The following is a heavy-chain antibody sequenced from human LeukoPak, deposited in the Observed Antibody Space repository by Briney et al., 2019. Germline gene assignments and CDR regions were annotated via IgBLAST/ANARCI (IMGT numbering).Heavy chain of an antibody. D-gene: IGHD3-22*01. J-gene: IGHJ4*02. Sequence: ASVKVSCKASGYTLTSYDINWVRQGTEQGLEWMGWMNPNSGNTGYAQKFQGRVTMTRNTSISTAYMELSSLRSEDTAVYYCARGSGYYPFDYWGQGTLVTVSS. CDR2: MNPNSGNT. V-gene: IGHV1-8*01. CDR3: ARGSGYYPFDY. CDR1: GYTLTSYD.